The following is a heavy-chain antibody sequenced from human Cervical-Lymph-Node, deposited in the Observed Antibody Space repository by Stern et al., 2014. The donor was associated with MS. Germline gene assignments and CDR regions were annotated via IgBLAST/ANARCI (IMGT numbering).Heavy chain of an antibody. CDR1: GFTFSNAW. Sequence: EVQLEESGGGLVKPGESLRLSCAASGFTFSNAWMSWVRRPPGKGWAWVGRIKSRTEGGTTEYATPLKGRFTISRDDSKNTLYLQMDSLKRDDTGVYYCATDGHTDYWGQGTLVTVSS. CDR3: ATDGHTDY. J-gene: IGHJ4*02. D-gene: IGHD3/OR15-3a*01. CDR2: IKSRTEGGTT. V-gene: IGHV3-15*01.